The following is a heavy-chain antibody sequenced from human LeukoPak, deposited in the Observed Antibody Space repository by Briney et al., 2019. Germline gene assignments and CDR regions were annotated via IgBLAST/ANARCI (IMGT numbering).Heavy chain of an antibody. V-gene: IGHV4-34*01. CDR2: INHSGST. D-gene: IGHD6-13*01. Sequence: SETLSLTCAVYGGSFSGYYWSWIRQPPGKGLEWIGEINHSGSTNYNPSLKSRVTISVDTSKNQFSLELSSVTAADTAVYYCARSADNSSSWYFYYYYYMDVWGKGTTVTVSS. J-gene: IGHJ6*03. CDR1: GGSFSGYY. CDR3: ARSADNSSSWYFYYYYYMDV.